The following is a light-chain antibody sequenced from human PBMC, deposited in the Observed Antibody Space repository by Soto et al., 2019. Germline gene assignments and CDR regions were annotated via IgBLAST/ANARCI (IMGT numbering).Light chain of an antibody. J-gene: IGLJ2*01. CDR3: CSFAGSSPS. CDR2: EGS. V-gene: IGLV2-23*01. Sequence: QSALTQPASVSGSPGQSITISCTGTSNDIGNYNLVSWYQQHPGKAPKLMIYEGSKRPSGVSSRFSTSKSGNTASLTISGLQAEDEADYYCCSFAGSSPSFGGGTKLTVL. CDR1: SNDIGNYNL.